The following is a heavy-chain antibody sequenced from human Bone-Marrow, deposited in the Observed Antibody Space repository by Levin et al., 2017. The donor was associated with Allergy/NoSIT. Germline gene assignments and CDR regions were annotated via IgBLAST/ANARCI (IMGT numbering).Heavy chain of an antibody. Sequence: GGSLRLSCAASGFNFPDAWMNWVRQAPGKGLEWVGRVKSEIDGGTTDYAAPVKGRFPITRDDSKNTMHLPMNSLKIEATAVYYCTTVDVSVRIEGHESFDIWGQGTMVTVSS. J-gene: IGHJ3*02. CDR3: TTVDVSVRIEGHESFDI. CDR2: VKSEIDGGTT. D-gene: IGHD1-26*01. CDR1: GFNFPDAW. V-gene: IGHV3-15*07.